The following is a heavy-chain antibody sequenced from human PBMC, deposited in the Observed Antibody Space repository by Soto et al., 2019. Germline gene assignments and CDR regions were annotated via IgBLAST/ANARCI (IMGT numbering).Heavy chain of an antibody. V-gene: IGHV1-18*01. D-gene: IGHD3-16*01. CDR1: RYTFTSYG. CDR3: AMVDVYVTPSPQDV. Sequence: ASVKVSCKASRYTFTSYGISWVRQAPGQGLEWMGWISAYNGNTKYAQNLQGRVTMTTDTSTSTAYMELRSLRSNDTAIYYCAMVDVYVTPSPQDVWGQGTTVTVSS. J-gene: IGHJ6*02. CDR2: ISAYNGNT.